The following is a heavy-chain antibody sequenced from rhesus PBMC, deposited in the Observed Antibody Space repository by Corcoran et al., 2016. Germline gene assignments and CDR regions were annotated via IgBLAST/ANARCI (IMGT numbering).Heavy chain of an antibody. J-gene: IGHJ2*01. D-gene: IGHD4-23*01. CDR3: ATTLTVTTSWYFDL. CDR2: IDPSDSDT. CDR1: GYSFTSYW. Sequence: EVQLVQSGAEVKRLVEALKISCKTSGYSFTSYWNSWVRQMSGKGLEWMGAIDPSDSDTEHNPSFQGQVTIAAEKSISTAYLQWSRLKASDTATYYCATTLTVTTSWYFDLWGPGTPITVSS. V-gene: IGHV5-20*01.